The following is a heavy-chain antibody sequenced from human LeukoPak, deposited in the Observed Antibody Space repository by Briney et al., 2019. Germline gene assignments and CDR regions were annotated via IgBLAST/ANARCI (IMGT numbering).Heavy chain of an antibody. CDR1: GGSISSYY. J-gene: IGHJ3*02. CDR2: IYYSGST. CDR3: ASSPTYYGSGSYLAFDI. D-gene: IGHD3-10*01. V-gene: IGHV4-59*01. Sequence: SETLSLTCTVSGGSISSYYWSWIRQPPGKGLEWIGYIYYSGSTNYNPSLKSRVTISVDTSKNQFSLKLSSVTAADTAVYYCASSPTYYGSGSYLAFDIWGQGTMVTVSS.